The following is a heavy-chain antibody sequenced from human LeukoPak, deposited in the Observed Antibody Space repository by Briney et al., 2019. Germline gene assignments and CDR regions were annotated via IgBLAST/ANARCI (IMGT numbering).Heavy chain of an antibody. Sequence: GESLNISWLGSGYIFTSYWIGWVRATPGKGLGGMGIIYPGDSDTTYSPSFQGQVTISADKSISTAYLQWRSLKASDTAMYYCARRDYDNSGSKHADYWGQGTLVTVSS. J-gene: IGHJ4*02. V-gene: IGHV5-51*01. CDR2: IYPGDSDT. D-gene: IGHD3-22*01. CDR3: ARRDYDNSGSKHADY. CDR1: GYIFTSYW.